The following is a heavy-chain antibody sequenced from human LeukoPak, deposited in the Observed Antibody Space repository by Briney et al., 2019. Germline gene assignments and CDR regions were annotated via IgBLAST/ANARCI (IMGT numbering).Heavy chain of an antibody. J-gene: IGHJ4*02. Sequence: GGSLRLSCAASGFTFSSYAMSWVRRAPGKGLEWVSAISGSGGSTYYADSVKGRFTISRDNSKNTLYPQMNSLRAEDTAVYYCAKNEDIVATQLDYWGQGTLVTVSS. D-gene: IGHD5-12*01. CDR2: ISGSGGST. V-gene: IGHV3-23*01. CDR1: GFTFSSYA. CDR3: AKNEDIVATQLDY.